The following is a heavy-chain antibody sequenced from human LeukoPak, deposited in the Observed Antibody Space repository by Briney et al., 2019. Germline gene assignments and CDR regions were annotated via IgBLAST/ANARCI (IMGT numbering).Heavy chain of an antibody. CDR2: IYTSGSI. CDR1: GGSISSYY. Sequence: PSETLSLTCTVSGGSISSYYWSWIRQPAGKGLEWIGRIYTSGSITYNPSLKSRVTISVDSSKNQFSLRLSSVTAADTAVYYCARESLTWLQSRTSWFDPWGQGTLVTVSS. J-gene: IGHJ5*02. D-gene: IGHD5-24*01. V-gene: IGHV4-4*07. CDR3: ARESLTWLQSRTSWFDP.